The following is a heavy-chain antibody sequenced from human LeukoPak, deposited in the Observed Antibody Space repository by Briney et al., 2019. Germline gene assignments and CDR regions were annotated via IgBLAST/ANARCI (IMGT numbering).Heavy chain of an antibody. CDR1: GGSISSSSYY. Sequence: KPSETLSLPCTLCGGSISSSSYYWGWIRQPPGKGLEWIGSIYYSGSTYYNPSLKSRVTISVDTSKNQFSLKLSSVTAADTAVYYCARQPSSGTDAFDIWGQGTMVTVSS. J-gene: IGHJ3*02. V-gene: IGHV4-39*01. D-gene: IGHD6-25*01. CDR3: ARQPSSGTDAFDI. CDR2: IYYSGST.